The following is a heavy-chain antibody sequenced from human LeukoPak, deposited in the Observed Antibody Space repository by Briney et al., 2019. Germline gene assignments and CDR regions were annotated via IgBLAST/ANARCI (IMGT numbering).Heavy chain of an antibody. Sequence: ASVKVSCTASGYTFTSYGISWVRQAPGQGLEWMGWISAYNGNTNYAQKLQGRVTMTTDTSTSTAYMELRSLRSDDTAVYYCARAAGYYDSSGYTYYFDYLGQGTLVTVSS. V-gene: IGHV1-18*01. CDR1: GYTFTSYG. CDR3: ARAAGYYDSSGYTYYFDY. CDR2: ISAYNGNT. D-gene: IGHD3-22*01. J-gene: IGHJ4*02.